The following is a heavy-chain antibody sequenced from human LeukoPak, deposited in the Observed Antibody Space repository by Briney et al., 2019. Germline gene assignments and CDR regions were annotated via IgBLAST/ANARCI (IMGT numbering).Heavy chain of an antibody. D-gene: IGHD6-13*01. CDR1: GGSISSGGYS. CDR3: AREKYSSSWYMDNGGFDY. V-gene: IGHV4-30-2*01. J-gene: IGHJ4*02. CDR2: IYHSGST. Sequence: SETLSLTCAVSGGSISSGGYSWSWIRQPPGKGLEWIGYIYHSGSTYYNPSLKSRVTISVDRSKNQFSLKLSSVTAADTAVYYCAREKYSSSWYMDNGGFDYWGQGTLVTVSS.